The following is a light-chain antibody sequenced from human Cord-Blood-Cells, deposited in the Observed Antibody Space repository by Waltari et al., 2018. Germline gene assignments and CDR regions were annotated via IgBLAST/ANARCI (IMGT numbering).Light chain of an antibody. CDR2: ASS. V-gene: IGKV1-39*01. J-gene: IGKJ1*01. CDR3: QQSYSTPRT. Sequence: TITCRASQSISSYLNWYQQKPGKAPKLLIYASSSLQSGVPSRFSGSGSGTDFTLTISSLQPEDFATYYCQQSYSTPRTFGQGTKVEIK. CDR1: QSISSY.